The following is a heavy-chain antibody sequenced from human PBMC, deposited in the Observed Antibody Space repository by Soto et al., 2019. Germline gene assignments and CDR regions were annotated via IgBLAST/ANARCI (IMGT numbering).Heavy chain of an antibody. J-gene: IGHJ6*03. V-gene: IGHV1-8*01. CDR1: GYTFTSYD. Sequence: ASVKVSCKASGYTFTSYDINWVRQATGQGLEWMGWMNPNSGNTGYAQKFQGRVTMTRNTSISTAYMELSSLRSEDTAVYYCARVSYYDFWSGYPQGDYYYYMDVWGKGTTVTVSS. CDR2: MNPNSGNT. D-gene: IGHD3-3*01. CDR3: ARVSYYDFWSGYPQGDYYYYMDV.